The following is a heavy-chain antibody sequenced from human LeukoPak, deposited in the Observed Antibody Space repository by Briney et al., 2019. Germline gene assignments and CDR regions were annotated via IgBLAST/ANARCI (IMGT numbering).Heavy chain of an antibody. D-gene: IGHD5-24*01. Sequence: SETLSLTCAVYGGSFSGYYWSWIRQPPGKGLEWIGEINHSGSTNYNPSLKRRVTISVDTSKNQFSLKLSSVTAADTAVYYCARGASKRDGYNEEWGQGTLVTVSS. CDR1: GGSFSGYY. V-gene: IGHV4-34*01. J-gene: IGHJ4*02. CDR3: ARGASKRDGYNEE. CDR2: INHSGST.